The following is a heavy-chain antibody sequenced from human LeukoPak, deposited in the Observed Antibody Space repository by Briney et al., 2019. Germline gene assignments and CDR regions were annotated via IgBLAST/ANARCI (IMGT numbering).Heavy chain of an antibody. Sequence: SETLSLTCAVSGYSISSGYYWGWIRPPPGKGLEWIGSIYHSGSTYYNPSLKSRVTISVDTFKNQFSLKLSSVTAADTAVYYCARHRSLDRGTTVLDYWGQGTLVTVSS. CDR3: ARHRSLDRGTTVLDY. D-gene: IGHD1-7*01. V-gene: IGHV4-38-2*01. CDR1: GYSISSGYY. CDR2: IYHSGST. J-gene: IGHJ4*02.